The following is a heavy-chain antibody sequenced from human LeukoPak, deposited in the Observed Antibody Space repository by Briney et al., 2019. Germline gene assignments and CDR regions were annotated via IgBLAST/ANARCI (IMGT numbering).Heavy chain of an antibody. V-gene: IGHV3-7*01. CDR2: IKQDGSEK. CDR3: ARGASGYDILTTFHDYYYYYMDV. D-gene: IGHD3-9*01. J-gene: IGHJ6*03. CDR1: GFTFSSYW. Sequence: GGSLRLSCAASGFTFSSYWMSWVRQAPGKGLEWVANIKQDGSEKYYVDSVKGRFTISRDNAKNSLYLQMNSLRAEDTAVCYCARGASGYDILTTFHDYYYYYMDVWGKGTTVTISS.